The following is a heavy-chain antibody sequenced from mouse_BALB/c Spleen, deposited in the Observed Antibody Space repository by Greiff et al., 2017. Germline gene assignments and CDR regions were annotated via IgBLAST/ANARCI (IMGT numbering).Heavy chain of an antibody. CDR1: GFTFSSFG. CDR3: ARSADGYFHVDV. J-gene: IGHJ1*01. Sequence: EVHLVESGGGLVQPGGSRKLSCAASGFTFSSFGMHWVRQAPEKGLEWVAYISSGSSTIYYADTVKGRFTISRDNPKNTLFLQMTSLRSEDTAMYYCARSADGYFHVDVWGAGTTVTVSS. CDR2: ISSGSSTI. D-gene: IGHD2-3*01. V-gene: IGHV5-17*02.